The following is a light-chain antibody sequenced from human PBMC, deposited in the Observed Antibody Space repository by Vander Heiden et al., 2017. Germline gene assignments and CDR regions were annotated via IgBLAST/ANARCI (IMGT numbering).Light chain of an antibody. V-gene: IGKV3-15*01. J-gene: IGKJ2*01. CDR2: GAS. Sequence: EIVMTQSPATLSVSPGERATLSCRASQSVSRNLAIYGASTRATGIPARFSGSGSGTEFTLTISSLQSEDFVVYYCQQYNNWPPYTFGQGTKLEIK. CDR1: QSVS. CDR3: QQYNNWPPYT.